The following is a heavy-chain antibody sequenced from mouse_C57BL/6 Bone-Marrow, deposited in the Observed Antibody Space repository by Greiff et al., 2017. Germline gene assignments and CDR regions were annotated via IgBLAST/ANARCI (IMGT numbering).Heavy chain of an antibody. CDR1: GFTFSSYA. J-gene: IGHJ4*01. D-gene: IGHD3-2*02. CDR2: ISDGGSYT. Sequence: EVKLQESGGGLVKPGGSLKLSCAASGFTFSSYAMSWVRQTPEKRLEWVATISDGGSYTYYPDNVKGRFTISRDNAKNNLYLQMSHLKSEDTAMYYCARGSSGYVFPYYAMDYWGQGTSVTVSS. V-gene: IGHV5-4*03. CDR3: ARGSSGYVFPYYAMDY.